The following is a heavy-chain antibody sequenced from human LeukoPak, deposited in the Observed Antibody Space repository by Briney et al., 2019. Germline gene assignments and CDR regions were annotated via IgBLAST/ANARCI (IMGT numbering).Heavy chain of an antibody. J-gene: IGHJ3*02. CDR3: SRAGTTNYYDDHVFDI. CDR1: GGSISKYY. CDR2: IYYSLNP. D-gene: IGHD3-22*01. Sequence: SDTLSLPCTLCGGSISKYYWNWLPHPTGKGVEYIGHIYYSLNPINNPSLQSRVTISVDQSNNLFSLRLKSVTAADTAVLYRSRAGTTNYYDDHVFDIWREGAFVTVSS. V-gene: IGHV4-59*07.